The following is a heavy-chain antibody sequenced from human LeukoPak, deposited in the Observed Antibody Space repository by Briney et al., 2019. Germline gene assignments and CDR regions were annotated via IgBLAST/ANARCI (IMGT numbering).Heavy chain of an antibody. V-gene: IGHV3-21*01. CDR3: ARDSRGEDAFDI. Sequence: GGSLRLSCAASGFTFSSYAMSWVRQAPGKGLEWVSSISSSSSYIYYADSVKGRFTISRDNAKNSLYLQMNSLRAEDTAVYYCARDSRGEDAFDIWGQGTMVTVSS. CDR1: GFTFSSYA. D-gene: IGHD3-10*01. J-gene: IGHJ3*02. CDR2: ISSSSSYI.